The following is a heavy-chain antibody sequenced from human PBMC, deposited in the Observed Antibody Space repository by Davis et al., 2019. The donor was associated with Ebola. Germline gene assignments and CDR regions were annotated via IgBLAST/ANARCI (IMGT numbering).Heavy chain of an antibody. D-gene: IGHD1-1*01. CDR2: ISYDGSNK. CDR3: AINWDY. Sequence: GESLKISCSVSGFMFSSYGMHWVRQAPGKGLEWVAVISYDGSNKYYADSVKGRFTISRDNSKNTLYLQMNSLRAEDTAVYYCAINWDYWGQGTLVTVSS. J-gene: IGHJ4*02. CDR1: GFMFSSYG. V-gene: IGHV3-30*03.